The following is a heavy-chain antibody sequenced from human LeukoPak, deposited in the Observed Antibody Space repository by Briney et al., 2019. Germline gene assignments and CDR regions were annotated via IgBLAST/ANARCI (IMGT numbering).Heavy chain of an antibody. CDR3: ARGTNDFWSGYYPTYFDY. Sequence: SETLSLTCAVYGGSFSGYYWSWIRQPPGKGLEWIGEINHSGSTNYNPSLKSRVTISVDTSKNQFSLKLSSVTAADTAVYYCARGTNDFWSGYYPTYFDYWGQETLVTVSS. V-gene: IGHV4-34*01. J-gene: IGHJ4*02. CDR2: INHSGST. D-gene: IGHD3-3*01. CDR1: GGSFSGYY.